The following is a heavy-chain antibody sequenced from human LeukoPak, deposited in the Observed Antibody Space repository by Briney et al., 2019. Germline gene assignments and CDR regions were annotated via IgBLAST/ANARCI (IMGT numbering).Heavy chain of an antibody. Sequence: AGGSLRLSCAASGFTFTSSAMQWVRQARGQRLEWIGWIVVGSGNTNYAQKFQERVTITRDMSTSTAYMELSSLRSEDTAVYYCAADPKEPDMNEDAFDIWGQGTMVTVSS. D-gene: IGHD1-1*01. CDR3: AADPKEPDMNEDAFDI. CDR2: IVVGSGNT. V-gene: IGHV1-58*02. CDR1: GFTFTSSA. J-gene: IGHJ3*02.